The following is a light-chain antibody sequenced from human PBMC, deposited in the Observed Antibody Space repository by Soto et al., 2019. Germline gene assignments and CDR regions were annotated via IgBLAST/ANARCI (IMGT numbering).Light chain of an antibody. CDR1: QSFTSTS. CDR2: GAS. V-gene: IGKV3-20*01. Sequence: EIVLTQSPGTLSLSPGERATLSCRASQSFTSTSLAWYQQKPGQAPRLLISGASRRAAGIPDRFSGSGSGTDFTLTISRLESEDLAVYYCQQYDSSPQTLGQGTKVDIK. J-gene: IGKJ1*01. CDR3: QQYDSSPQT.